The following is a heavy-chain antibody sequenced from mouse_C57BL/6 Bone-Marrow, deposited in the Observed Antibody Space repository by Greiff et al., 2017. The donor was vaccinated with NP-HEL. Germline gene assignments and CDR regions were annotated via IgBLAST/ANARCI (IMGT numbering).Heavy chain of an antibody. J-gene: IGHJ3*01. CDR2: INPYNGGT. D-gene: IGHD2-3*01. V-gene: IGHV1-19*01. Sequence: VQLQQSGPVLVKPGASVKMSCKASGYTFTDYYMNWVKQSHGKSLEWIGVINPYNGGTSYNQKFKGKATLTVDKSSSTAYMELNSLTSEDSAVYYCARLQDGYYFAYWGQGTLVTVSA. CDR1: GYTFTDYY. CDR3: ARLQDGYYFAY.